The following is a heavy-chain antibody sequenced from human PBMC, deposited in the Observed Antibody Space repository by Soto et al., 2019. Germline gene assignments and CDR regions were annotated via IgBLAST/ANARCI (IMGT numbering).Heavy chain of an antibody. CDR2: IKQDGSEK. V-gene: IGHV3-7*01. CDR1: GFTFSSYW. Sequence: EVQLVESGGGLVQPGGSLRLSCAASGFTFSSYWMSWVCQAPGKGLEWVANIKQDGSEKYYVDSVKGRFTISRDNAKNSLYLQMNSLRAEDTAVYYCARDTDTAMVLDAFDIWGQGTMVTVSS. D-gene: IGHD5-18*01. J-gene: IGHJ3*02. CDR3: ARDTDTAMVLDAFDI.